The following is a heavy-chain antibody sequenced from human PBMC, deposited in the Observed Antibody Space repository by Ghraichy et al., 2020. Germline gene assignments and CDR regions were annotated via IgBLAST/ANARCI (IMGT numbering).Heavy chain of an antibody. CDR2: INHSGST. CDR3: ARAWDSSSRYWYFDL. V-gene: IGHV4-34*01. D-gene: IGHD6-13*01. J-gene: IGHJ2*01. CDR1: GGSFSGYY. Sequence: SQTLSLTCAVYGGSFSGYYWSWIRQPPGKGLEWIGEINHSGSTNYIPSLKSRVTISVDTSKNQFSLKLSSVTAADTAVYYCARAWDSSSRYWYFDLWGRGTLVTVSS.